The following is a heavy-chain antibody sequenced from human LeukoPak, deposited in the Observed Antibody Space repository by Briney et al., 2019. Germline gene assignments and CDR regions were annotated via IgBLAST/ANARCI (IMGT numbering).Heavy chain of an antibody. V-gene: IGHV1-2*02. D-gene: IGHD2-21*01. J-gene: IGHJ5*02. CDR3: ARADRLHGGPYLIGP. CDR2: INLNSGDI. CDR1: GYSFTDYY. Sequence: AAVKVSCKASGYSFTDYYMHWVRPAPGQGLEWMGWINLNSGDIKSAQKFQGRVTMTRDTSITTVYMEVTWLTSDDTAIYYCARADRLHGGPYLIGPWGQGTLVTVSS.